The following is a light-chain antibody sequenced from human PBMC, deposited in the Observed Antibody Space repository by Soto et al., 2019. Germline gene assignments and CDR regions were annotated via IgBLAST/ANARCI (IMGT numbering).Light chain of an antibody. CDR2: SSS. Sequence: EIVMTQSPATLSVSPGDSATLSCRASQSVTSNLAWYQHKPGQAPRLLIYSSSTRAAGIPARFGGSGSGTEFTLTISRLEPEDFAVYYCQQYGNSLSITFGQGTRLEIK. CDR1: QSVTSN. J-gene: IGKJ5*01. CDR3: QQYGNSLSIT. V-gene: IGKV3-15*01.